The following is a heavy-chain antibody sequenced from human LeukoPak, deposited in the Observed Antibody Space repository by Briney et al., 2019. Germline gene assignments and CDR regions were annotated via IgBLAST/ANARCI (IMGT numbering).Heavy chain of an antibody. J-gene: IGHJ4*02. Sequence: GGSLRLFCAASGFTFSSYWMSWVRQAPGKGLEWVANIKQDGSEKYYVDSVKGRFTISRDNAKNSLYPQVNSLRAEDTAVYYCAKDISAFGGVIAESFDYWGQGTLVTVSS. CDR3: AKDISAFGGVIAESFDY. CDR1: GFTFSSYW. CDR2: IKQDGSEK. D-gene: IGHD3-16*02. V-gene: IGHV3-7*03.